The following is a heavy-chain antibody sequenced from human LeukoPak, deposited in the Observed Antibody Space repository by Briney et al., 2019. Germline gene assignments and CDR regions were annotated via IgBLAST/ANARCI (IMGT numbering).Heavy chain of an antibody. V-gene: IGHV1-69*05. CDR3: ASGFVSAIFGVPYPGT. CDR1: GGTFSSYA. Sequence: SVKVSCKASGGTFSSYAISWVRQAPGQGREWMGGIIPIFGTANYAQKFQGRVTITTDESTSTAYMELSSLRSEDTAVYYCASGFVSAIFGVPYPGTWGQGTLVTVSS. D-gene: IGHD3-3*01. CDR2: IIPIFGTA. J-gene: IGHJ5*02.